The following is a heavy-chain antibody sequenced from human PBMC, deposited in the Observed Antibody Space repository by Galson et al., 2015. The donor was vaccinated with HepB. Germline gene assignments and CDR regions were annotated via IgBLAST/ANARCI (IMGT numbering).Heavy chain of an antibody. Sequence: SLRLSCAASGFTFSSYGMRWVRQAPGKGLEWVAVIWYDGSNKYYADSVKGRFTISRDNSKNTLYLQMNSLRAEDTAVYYCARAALAAQTRRDGYNFCFDYWGQGTLVTVSS. CDR3: ARAALAAQTRRDGYNFCFDY. V-gene: IGHV3-33*01. CDR1: GFTFSSYG. CDR2: IWYDGSNK. J-gene: IGHJ4*02. D-gene: IGHD5-24*01.